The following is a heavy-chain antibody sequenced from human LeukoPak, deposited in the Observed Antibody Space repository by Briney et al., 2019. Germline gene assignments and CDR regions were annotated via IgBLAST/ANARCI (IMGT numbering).Heavy chain of an antibody. V-gene: IGHV3-33*08. CDR3: ARSLWFGVPWDY. J-gene: IGHJ4*02. D-gene: IGHD3-10*01. Sequence: GRSLRLSCAASGFTFSGYFMHWVRQAPGKGLEWVAVIWYDGSNKYYADSVKGRFTISRDNSKNTLYLQMNSLRAEDTAVYYCARSLWFGVPWDYWGQGTLVTVSS. CDR1: GFTFSGYF. CDR2: IWYDGSNK.